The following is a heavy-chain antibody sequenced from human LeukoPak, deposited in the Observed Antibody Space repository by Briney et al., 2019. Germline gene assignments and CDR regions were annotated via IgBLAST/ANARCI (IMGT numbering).Heavy chain of an antibody. D-gene: IGHD1-7*01. V-gene: IGHV4-59*02. Sequence: SETLSLTCTLSGGSVNGYHWNWIRQAPGKGLEWIGFIHYSGLTVYSPSLQSRVSMSVDTSRNQFSLDLSSVTAADTALYYCARDPPEDEWNSLDSWGQGILVTVSS. CDR1: GGSVNGYH. CDR3: ARDPPEDEWNSLDS. CDR2: IHYSGLT. J-gene: IGHJ4*02.